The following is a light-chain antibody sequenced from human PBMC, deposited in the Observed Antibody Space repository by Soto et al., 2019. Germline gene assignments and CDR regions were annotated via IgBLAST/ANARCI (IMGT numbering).Light chain of an antibody. CDR2: GAS. CDR3: QQYGSSPL. J-gene: IGKJ2*01. Sequence: EIVLTQSPGTLSLSPGERATLSCRASQSVSSSYLAWYQQKPGQAPRLHIYGASSRATGIPDRFSGSGSGTDFTLTISRLEPEDFAVYYCQQYGSSPLFGQGTKLEIK. CDR1: QSVSSSY. V-gene: IGKV3-20*01.